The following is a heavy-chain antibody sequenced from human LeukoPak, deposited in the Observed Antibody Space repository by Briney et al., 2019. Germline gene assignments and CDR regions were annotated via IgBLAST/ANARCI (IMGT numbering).Heavy chain of an antibody. Sequence: PGGSLRLSCAASGFTFSTYAMHWVRQAPGKGLEWVAVISYDGSSKYYADSVKGRFTISRDNSKNTLYLQMSSLRGDDTAVYYCANPQSRGYDYLDYWGQGTLVTVSS. CDR2: ISYDGSSK. D-gene: IGHD5-12*01. CDR3: ANPQSRGYDYLDY. V-gene: IGHV3-30-3*01. J-gene: IGHJ4*02. CDR1: GFTFSTYA.